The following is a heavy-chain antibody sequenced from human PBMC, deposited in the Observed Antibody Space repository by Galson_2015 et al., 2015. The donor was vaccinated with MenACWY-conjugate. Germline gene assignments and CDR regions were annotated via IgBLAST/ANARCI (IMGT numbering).Heavy chain of an antibody. CDR2: IYCSGST. V-gene: IGHV4-59*01. J-gene: IGHJ6*02. CDR1: GGSISSYY. D-gene: IGHD3-22*01. CDR3: ARDSFGRYYDSSGYYYYYYGMDV. Sequence: SATLSLTCTVSGGSISSYYWSWIRQPPGEGLEWIGYIYCSGSTNSNPSLKSRVTISVDTSKNQFSLKLSSVTAADTAVYYCARDSFGRYYDSSGYYYYYYGMDVWGQGTTVTVSS.